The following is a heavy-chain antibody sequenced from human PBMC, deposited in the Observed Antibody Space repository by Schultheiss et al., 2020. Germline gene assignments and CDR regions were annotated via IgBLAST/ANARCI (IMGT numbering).Heavy chain of an antibody. CDR1: GFTFSSYA. Sequence: GESLKISCAASGFTFSSYAMSWVRQAPGKGLEWVSAISGSGGSTYYADSVKGRFTISRDKSKNTLYLQMNSLRAEDTAVYYCAKDKYNWNYAYYYYMDVWGKGTTVTVSS. D-gene: IGHD1-7*01. CDR2: ISGSGGST. CDR3: AKDKYNWNYAYYYYMDV. V-gene: IGHV3-23*01. J-gene: IGHJ6*03.